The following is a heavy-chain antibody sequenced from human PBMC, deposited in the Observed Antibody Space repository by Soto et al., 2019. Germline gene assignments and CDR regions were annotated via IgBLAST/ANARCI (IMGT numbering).Heavy chain of an antibody. V-gene: IGHV3-74*01. CDR3: AIGNIPLTDCNGSRCYYLDS. J-gene: IGHJ4*02. D-gene: IGHD2-15*01. Sequence: EVQLVESGGGLVQPGGSLRLSCAASGFALSSYWMHWVRQAPGKGLVWVSRINSDGNSILYADSVKGRFTISRDNAKNTLYLKMNSLRVEDTAVYYCAIGNIPLTDCNGSRCYYLDSWGQGTLVTVPS. CDR1: GFALSSYW. CDR2: INSDGNSI.